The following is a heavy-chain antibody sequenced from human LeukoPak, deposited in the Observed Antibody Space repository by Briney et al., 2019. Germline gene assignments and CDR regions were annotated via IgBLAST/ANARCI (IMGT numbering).Heavy chain of an antibody. D-gene: IGHD3-3*02. V-gene: IGHV3-48*01. CDR3: ARDLGLLERFYYYYYMDV. CDR2: ISSSSSTI. J-gene: IGHJ6*03. Sequence: PGGSLRLSCAASGFTFSSYSMNWVRQAPGKGLEWVSYISSSSSTIYYADSVKGRFTISRDNAKNSLYLQMNSLRAEDTAVYYCARDLGLLERFYYYYYMDVWGKGTTVTDSS. CDR1: GFTFSSYS.